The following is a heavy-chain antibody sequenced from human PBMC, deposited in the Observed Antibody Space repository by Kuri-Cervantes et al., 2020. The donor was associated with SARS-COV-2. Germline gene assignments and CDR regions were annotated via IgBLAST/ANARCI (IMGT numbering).Heavy chain of an antibody. J-gene: IGHJ4*02. V-gene: IGHV1-8*03. Sequence: ASVKVSCKASGYTFTSYDINWVRQATGQGLEWMGWMNPNSGNTGYAQKFQGRVTITRNTSISTAYMELSSVTAADTAVYYCARGGGGYCSSTSCHSYWGQGTLVTVSS. CDR2: MNPNSGNT. CDR3: ARGGGGYCSSTSCHSY. D-gene: IGHD2-2*02. CDR1: GYTFTSYD.